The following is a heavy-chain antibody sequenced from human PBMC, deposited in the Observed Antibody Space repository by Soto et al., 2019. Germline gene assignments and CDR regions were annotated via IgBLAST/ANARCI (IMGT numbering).Heavy chain of an antibody. CDR3: ASRYRVPAARDYYYYYMDV. V-gene: IGHV1-8*01. CDR2: MNPNSGNT. Sequence: ASVKVSCKASGYTFTSYDINWVRQATGQGLEWMGWMNPNSGNTGYAQKFQGRVTMTRNTSISTAYMELSSLRSEDTAVYYCASRYRVPAARDYYYYYMDVWGKGTTVTVSS. CDR1: GYTFTSYD. J-gene: IGHJ6*03. D-gene: IGHD2-2*01.